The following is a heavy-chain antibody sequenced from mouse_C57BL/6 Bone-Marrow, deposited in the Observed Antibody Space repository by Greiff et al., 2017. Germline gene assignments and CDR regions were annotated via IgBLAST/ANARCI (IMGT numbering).Heavy chain of an antibody. CDR3: ARDGTTVVADYYAMDY. CDR2: IDPSDSYT. V-gene: IGHV1-69*01. D-gene: IGHD1-1*01. J-gene: IGHJ4*01. CDR1: GYTFTSYW. Sequence: QVQLQQPGAELVMPGASVKLSCKASGYTFTSYWMHWVKQRPGQGLEWIGEIDPSDSYTNYNQKFKGKSTLTVDKSSSTAYMQLSSLTSEDSAVYYGARDGTTVVADYYAMDYWGQGTSVTVSS.